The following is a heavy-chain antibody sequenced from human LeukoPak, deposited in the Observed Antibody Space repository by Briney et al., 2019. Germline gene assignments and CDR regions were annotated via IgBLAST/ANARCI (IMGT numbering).Heavy chain of an antibody. V-gene: IGHV4-31*03. J-gene: IGHJ3*02. CDR2: IYYSRST. D-gene: IGHD5-12*01. Sequence: SQTLCLTCTVSGCPISSGGYYWSWIRQHPGKDLEWIGYIYYSRSTYYNPSLKSRVTISVDTSKNQFSLKLSSVTAADTDVYYCARDTAGYSGYYSAFDIWGQGTMVTVSS. CDR1: GCPISSGGYY. CDR3: ARDTAGYSGYYSAFDI.